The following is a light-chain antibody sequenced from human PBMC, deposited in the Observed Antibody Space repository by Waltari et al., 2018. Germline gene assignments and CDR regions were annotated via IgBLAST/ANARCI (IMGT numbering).Light chain of an antibody. V-gene: IGLV1-44*01. CDR3: AAWDDRLMMWV. CDR2: NYD. CDR1: DSNIGTNT. J-gene: IGLJ3*02. Sequence: QSVLTQPPSASGTPGQSVTISCSGSDSNIGTNTVSWYRQVPGTAPRLLMFNYDQRPSGGPDRFAGSKSGTSSSLAIGGLQSEDEADYYCAAWDDRLMMWVFGEGTKLTVL.